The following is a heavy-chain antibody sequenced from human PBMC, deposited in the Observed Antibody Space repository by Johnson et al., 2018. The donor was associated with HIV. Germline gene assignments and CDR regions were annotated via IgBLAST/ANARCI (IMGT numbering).Heavy chain of an antibody. CDR2: ISYDGSNK. Sequence: QVQLVESGGGVVQPGGSLRLSCAASGFTFRSYGMHWVRQAPGKGLEWVAVISYDGSNKYYADSVKGRFTISRDNSKNTLYLQMNSLRAEDTAVYYCAKDPQADYAFDIWGQGTMVTVSS. V-gene: IGHV3-30*19. CDR3: AKDPQADYAFDI. J-gene: IGHJ3*02. CDR1: GFTFRSYG.